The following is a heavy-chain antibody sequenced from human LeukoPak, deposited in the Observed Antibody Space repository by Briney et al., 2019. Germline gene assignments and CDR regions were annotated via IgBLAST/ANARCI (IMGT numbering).Heavy chain of an antibody. J-gene: IGHJ4*02. CDR1: GYTFTSYY. D-gene: IGHD3-16*01. V-gene: IGHV1-46*01. CDR3: ARDSLGSMEY. CDR2: INPSGGST. Sequence: ASVKDSCKASGYTFTSYYMHWVRQAPGQGLEWMGIINPSGGSTSYAQKFQGRVTMTRDMSTSTVYMELSSLRSDDTAVYYCARDSLGSMEYWGQGTLVTVSS.